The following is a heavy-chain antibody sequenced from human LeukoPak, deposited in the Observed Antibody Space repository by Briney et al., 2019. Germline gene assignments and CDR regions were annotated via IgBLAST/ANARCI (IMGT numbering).Heavy chain of an antibody. CDR1: GASINSYY. V-gene: IGHV4-59*12. CDR3: ARISSGWSLEYYYYYMDV. Sequence: KTSETLSLTCTVSGASINSYYWSWIRQPPGKGLEWIGYIYSSGSTNYNPSLKSRVTISVDKSKNQFSLKLSSVTAADTAVYYCARISSGWSLEYYYYYMDVWGKGTTVTVSS. D-gene: IGHD6-19*01. CDR2: IYSSGST. J-gene: IGHJ6*03.